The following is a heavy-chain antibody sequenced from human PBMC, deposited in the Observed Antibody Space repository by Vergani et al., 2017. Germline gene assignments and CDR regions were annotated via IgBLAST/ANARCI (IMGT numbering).Heavy chain of an antibody. J-gene: IGHJ6*02. CDR1: GGSISSSSYY. D-gene: IGHD2-21*02. Sequence: QLQLQESGPGLVKPSETLSLTCTVSGGSISSSSYYWGWIRQPPGKGLECIGTIYYSGSTYYNPSLKSRVTISVANSKNQFPLKLSSVTAADTAVYYCARQYCGGDCYRPDYYYYGMDVWGQGTTVTVSS. CDR2: IYYSGST. CDR3: ARQYCGGDCYRPDYYYYGMDV. V-gene: IGHV4-39*01.